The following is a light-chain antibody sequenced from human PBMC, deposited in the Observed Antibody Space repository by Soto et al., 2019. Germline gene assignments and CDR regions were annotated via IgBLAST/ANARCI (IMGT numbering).Light chain of an antibody. Sequence: QLVLTQSPSASASLGASVKLTCTLSSGYSSYAIAWHQQQPEQGPSYLMKLNRDGSNIKGDGIPDRFSGSSSGAERYLTSSSSQSEDEADNDCQNWGTAIAVFVGGTQLTVL. CDR1: SGYSSYA. CDR2: LNRDGSN. V-gene: IGLV4-69*01. CDR3: QNWGTAIAV. J-gene: IGLJ7*01.